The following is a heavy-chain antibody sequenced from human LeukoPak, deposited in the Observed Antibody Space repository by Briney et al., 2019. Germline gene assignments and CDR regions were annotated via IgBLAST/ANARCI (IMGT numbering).Heavy chain of an antibody. J-gene: IGHJ4*02. CDR2: ARNKATNYTT. CDR1: GFTFSDDD. Sequence: PGGSLRLSCAASGFTFSDDDMDWVRQAPGKGLEWVGRARNKATNYTTEYAASVQGRFTISRDDSKRSLYLQMSSLKTEDTAVYYCTRGPPDYWGLGTLVTVSS. V-gene: IGHV3-72*01. CDR3: TRGPPDY.